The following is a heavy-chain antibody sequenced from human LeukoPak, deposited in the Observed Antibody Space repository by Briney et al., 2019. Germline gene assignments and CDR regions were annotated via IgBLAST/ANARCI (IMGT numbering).Heavy chain of an antibody. CDR2: ISAYNGNT. V-gene: IGHV1-18*01. CDR1: GYTFTSYG. CDR3: ARDRDYSNYVGYFGY. J-gene: IGHJ4*02. Sequence: ASVKVSCKASGYTFTSYGISWVRQAPGQGLEWMGWISAYNGNTNYAQKLQGRVTMTTDTSTSTAYMELRSLRSDDTAVYYCARDRDYSNYVGYFGYWGQGTLVTVSS. D-gene: IGHD4-11*01.